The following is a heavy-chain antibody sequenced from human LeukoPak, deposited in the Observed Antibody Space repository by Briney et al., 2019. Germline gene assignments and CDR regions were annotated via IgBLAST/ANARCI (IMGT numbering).Heavy chain of an antibody. D-gene: IGHD2-21*02. J-gene: IGHJ4*02. Sequence: GGSLRLSCAASGFTFSSYAMSWGRQAPGKGLGWVSAISGSGGSTHYVDSVKGRFTISRDNPKNPLYLQMNSLGAEDTAVYYCAKEKHIVVVTASFDYWGQGTLVTVSS. V-gene: IGHV3-23*01. CDR1: GFTFSSYA. CDR3: AKEKHIVVVTASFDY. CDR2: ISGSGGST.